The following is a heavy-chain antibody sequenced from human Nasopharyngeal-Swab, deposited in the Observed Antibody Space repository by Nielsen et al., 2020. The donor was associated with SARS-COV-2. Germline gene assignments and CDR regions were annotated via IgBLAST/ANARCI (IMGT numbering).Heavy chain of an antibody. D-gene: IGHD3-10*01. CDR3: ARDLGSTFYYFDY. J-gene: IGHJ4*02. CDR2: INAGDGNT. V-gene: IGHV1-18*01. Sequence: WVRQAPGQRLEWMGWINAGDGNTNYAQKLQGRVTMTTDTSTSTAYMELRSLRAEDTAVYYCARDLGSTFYYFDYWGQGTLVTVSS.